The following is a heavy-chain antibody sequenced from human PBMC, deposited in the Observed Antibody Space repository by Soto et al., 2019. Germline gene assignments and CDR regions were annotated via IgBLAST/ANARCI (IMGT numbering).Heavy chain of an antibody. D-gene: IGHD2-15*01. Sequence: QVQLQESGPGLVKPSQTLSLSCSVSGASISSGGYYWSWIRKHPGKGLEWIGFIYYSGNTHYKPALKNRVSMSVDTSKNQFSLRVSSVTAADTAVYYCARGSGGSCCPFDYWGQGTLVTVSS. CDR3: ARGSGGSCCPFDY. CDR2: IYYSGNT. J-gene: IGHJ4*02. CDR1: GASISSGGYY. V-gene: IGHV4-31*03.